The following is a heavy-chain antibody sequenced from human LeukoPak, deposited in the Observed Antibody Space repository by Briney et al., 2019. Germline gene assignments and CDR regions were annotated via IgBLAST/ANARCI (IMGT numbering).Heavy chain of an antibody. CDR2: INHSGST. V-gene: IGHV4-34*01. CDR1: GGSFSGYY. Sequence: PSETLSLTGAVYGGSFSGYYWSWLRQPPGKGLEWIGEINHSGSTNYNPSLKSRVTFSVDTSKNQFSLRLSSVTAADRAVFYCARHSGSYFGQRKNAFDIWGQGTLVTVSS. J-gene: IGHJ3*02. D-gene: IGHD1-26*01. CDR3: ARHSGSYFGQRKNAFDI.